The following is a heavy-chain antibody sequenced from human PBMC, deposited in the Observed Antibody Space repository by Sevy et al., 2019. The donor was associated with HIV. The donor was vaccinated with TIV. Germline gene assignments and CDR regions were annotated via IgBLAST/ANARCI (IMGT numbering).Heavy chain of an antibody. CDR3: AKNTAAAGVGGFHY. J-gene: IGHJ4*02. D-gene: IGHD6-13*01. V-gene: IGHV3-30*02. CDR2: IHFDGSDK. CDR1: GFTFSHYA. Sequence: GGSLRLSCAASGFTFSHYALHWVRQAPGKGLDWLAFIHFDGSDKYYPDSVKGRFTISRDNSKNTLYLQMNSLRVEDTAVYFCAKNTAAAGVGGFHYWGQGTLVTVSS.